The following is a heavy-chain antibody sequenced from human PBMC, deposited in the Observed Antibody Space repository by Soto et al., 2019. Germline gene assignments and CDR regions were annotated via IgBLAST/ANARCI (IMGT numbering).Heavy chain of an antibody. CDR2: IIPIFGTT. CDR1: GGTFSSYA. CDR3: AGSYKYGSGTFDAFDI. J-gene: IGHJ3*02. Sequence: QVQLVQSGTEVKKPGSSVKVSCKASGGTFSSYAISWVRQAPGQGLEWMGVIIPIFGTTNYAQRFQGRVSITADESTSTTYMELSSLRSEDTAVYYCAGSYKYGSGTFDAFDIWGQGTLVTVSS. V-gene: IGHV1-69*01. D-gene: IGHD3-10*01.